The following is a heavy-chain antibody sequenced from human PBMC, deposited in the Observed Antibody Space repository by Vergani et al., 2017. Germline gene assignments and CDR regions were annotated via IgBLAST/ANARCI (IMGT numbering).Heavy chain of an antibody. D-gene: IGHD2-15*01. CDR1: GYSISSGYY. Sequence: QVQLQESGPGLVKPSETLSLTCTVSGYSISSGYYWGWIRQPPGKGLEWIGSIYHSGSTYYNPSLKSRVTISVDTSKNQFSLKLSSVTDADTAVYYCARERVVVAAKGNNWFDPWGQGTLVTVSS. CDR3: ARERVVVAAKGNNWFDP. CDR2: IYHSGST. V-gene: IGHV4-38-2*02. J-gene: IGHJ5*02.